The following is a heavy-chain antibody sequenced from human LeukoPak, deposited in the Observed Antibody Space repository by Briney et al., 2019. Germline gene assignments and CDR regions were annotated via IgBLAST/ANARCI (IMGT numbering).Heavy chain of an antibody. CDR3: ARGGRGRD. J-gene: IGHJ4*02. D-gene: IGHD3-10*01. Sequence: SETLSLTCTVSGDSISSSDYYWGWIRQPPGKGLEWIGTISYSGTIYYNPSLKSRVTISVDTSKNHFSLKLSSVTAADTAVYYCARGGRGRDWGQGTLVTVSS. CDR2: ISYSGTI. V-gene: IGHV4-39*02. CDR1: GDSISSSDYY.